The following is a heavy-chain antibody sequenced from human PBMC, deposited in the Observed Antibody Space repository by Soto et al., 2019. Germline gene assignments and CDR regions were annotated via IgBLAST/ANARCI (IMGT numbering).Heavy chain of an antibody. V-gene: IGHV3-33*01. Sequence: VGSLRLSCAASGFTFSSYGMHWVRQAPGKGLEWVAVIWYDGSNKYYADSVKGRFTISRDNSKNTLYLQINSLRAEDTAVYYCARDRGTLTHGMDVWGQGTTVTVSS. CDR2: IWYDGSNK. J-gene: IGHJ6*02. CDR1: GFTFSSYG. D-gene: IGHD1-1*01. CDR3: ARDRGTLTHGMDV.